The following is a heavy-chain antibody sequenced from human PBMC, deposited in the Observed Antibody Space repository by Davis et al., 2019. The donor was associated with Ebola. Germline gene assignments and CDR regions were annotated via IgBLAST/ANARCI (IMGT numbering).Heavy chain of an antibody. D-gene: IGHD1-7*01. CDR3: ARDKGLELRRGMDV. J-gene: IGHJ6*02. CDR2: ISSSSSYT. CDR1: GFTFSDYY. V-gene: IGHV3-11*06. Sequence: GESLKISCAASGFTFSDYYMSWIRQAPGKGLEWVSYISSSSSYTNYADSVKGRFTISRDNAKNSLYLQMNSLRAEDTDVYYCARDKGLELRRGMDVWGQGTTVTVS.